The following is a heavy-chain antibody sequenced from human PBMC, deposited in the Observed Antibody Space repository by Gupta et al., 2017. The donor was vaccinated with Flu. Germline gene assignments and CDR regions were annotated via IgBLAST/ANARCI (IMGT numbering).Heavy chain of an antibody. V-gene: IGHV3-48*02. CDR1: GFTFRSPA. J-gene: IGHJ3*02. D-gene: IGHD5-24*01. Sequence: EVQLVESGGDLVQPGGSLRLSCVASGFTFRSPAMNWVRQAPGKGPEWISFITSTSSPIYYTDSVKGRFTISRDNAKSSLYLQMNSLRDEDTAVYYCARGRDHAFDIWGQGTMVTVSS. CDR2: ITSTSSPI. CDR3: ARGRDHAFDI.